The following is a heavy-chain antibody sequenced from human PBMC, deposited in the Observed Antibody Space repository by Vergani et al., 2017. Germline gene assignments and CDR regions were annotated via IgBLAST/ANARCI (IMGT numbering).Heavy chain of an antibody. V-gene: IGHV3-23*01. J-gene: IGHJ4*02. D-gene: IGHD3-22*01. Sequence: EVQLLESGGGLVQPGGSLRLSCAASGFTFSSYAMSWVRQAPGKGLEWVSAISGSGGSTYYADSVKGRFTISSDNSKNTLYLQINSLRAEDTAGYYCAKDPDLYYYDSSGYFDYGGEGTLVTVSS. CDR1: GFTFSSYA. CDR3: AKDPDLYYYDSSGYFDY. CDR2: ISGSGGST.